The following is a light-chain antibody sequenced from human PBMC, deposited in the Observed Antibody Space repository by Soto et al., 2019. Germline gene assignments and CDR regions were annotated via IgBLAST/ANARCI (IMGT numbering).Light chain of an antibody. V-gene: IGKV3-20*01. CDR3: HQHESAPRT. J-gene: IGKJ1*01. Sequence: ESVLTQSAGTLSLSPGERATLSCRASQSVSSSYLAWYQQKPGQAPRLLIYGASSRATGIPDRFSGSGSGTDFTLTIIRLEPEDFAVYYCHQHESAPRTFGQGTKVDIK. CDR2: GAS. CDR1: QSVSSSY.